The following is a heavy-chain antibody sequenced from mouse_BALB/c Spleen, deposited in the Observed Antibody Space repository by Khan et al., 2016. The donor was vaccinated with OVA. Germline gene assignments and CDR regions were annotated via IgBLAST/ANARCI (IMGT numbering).Heavy chain of an antibody. J-gene: IGHJ2*01. CDR1: GYTFKDYV. CDR2: MNTYTGKP. Sequence: QIQVVPSGPELMKPGETVKISCKASGYTFKDYVMNWVKQSPGEGLKWMGWMNTYTGKPTYADDFEGRFAFSLETCARTAYLQSSSLKDDATATYFCVRVHGGYWGQGTTLTVSS. V-gene: IGHV9-3-1*01. CDR3: VRVHGGY.